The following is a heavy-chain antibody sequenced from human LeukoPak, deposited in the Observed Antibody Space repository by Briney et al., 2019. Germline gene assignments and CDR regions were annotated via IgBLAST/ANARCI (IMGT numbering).Heavy chain of an antibody. V-gene: IGHV4-34*01. D-gene: IGHD3-10*01. CDR2: INHRGST. CDR3: ARGKQLLVRGPFDQ. J-gene: IGHJ4*02. Sequence: SETLSLTCGVYGGSFSGYYWSWIRQSPGKGLEWIGEINHRGSTNDNPSLKSRVTTSVDTSSNQFSLKLSSVTAADTAVYYCARGKQLLVRGPFDQWGQGTLVTVSS. CDR1: GGSFSGYY.